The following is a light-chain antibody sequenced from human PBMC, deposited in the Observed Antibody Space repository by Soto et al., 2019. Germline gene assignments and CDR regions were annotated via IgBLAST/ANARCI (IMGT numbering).Light chain of an antibody. CDR3: QKYINRWT. CDR2: KAS. J-gene: IGKJ1*01. V-gene: IGKV1-5*03. Sequence: DIQMTQSPSTLSASVGDRVTITCRASQSISTWLAWYQQKPGKAPKLLIYKASSLESGVPSRFSGSGSGTEFTLTISSLQPNDSATYYCQKYINRWTIGEGTKVGIK. CDR1: QSISTW.